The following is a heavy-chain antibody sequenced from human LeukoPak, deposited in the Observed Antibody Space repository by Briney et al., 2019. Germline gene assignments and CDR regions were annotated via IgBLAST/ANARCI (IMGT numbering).Heavy chain of an antibody. CDR1: GFTFSTYN. J-gene: IGHJ4*02. V-gene: IGHV3-21*01. D-gene: IGHD2-15*01. CDR2: ISSSSSHT. CDR3: VRDNPRCCGVVPANIDDY. Sequence: PGGSLRLSCAASGFTFSTYNMNWVRQAPGKGLEWVSSISSSSSHTYYVDSVKGRFTISRDNTMNSLYLQMNSLRAEDTAVYYCVRDNPRCCGVVPANIDDYWGQGTLVTVSS.